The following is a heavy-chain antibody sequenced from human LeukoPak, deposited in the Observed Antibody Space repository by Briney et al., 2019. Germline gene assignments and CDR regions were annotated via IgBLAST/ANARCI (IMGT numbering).Heavy chain of an antibody. CDR2: IRNKANSYTT. J-gene: IGHJ4*02. CDR1: GFSFSDHC. Sequence: PGGSLRLSCVTSGFSFSDHCMDWVRQAPGKGLEWVGRIRNKANSYTTEYAASVKGRFTVSRDDLKNSLYLQMNSLGTEDTAMYYCAKPQGGDPRAFDYWGQGILVTVSS. V-gene: IGHV3-72*01. CDR3: AKPQGGDPRAFDY. D-gene: IGHD1-14*01.